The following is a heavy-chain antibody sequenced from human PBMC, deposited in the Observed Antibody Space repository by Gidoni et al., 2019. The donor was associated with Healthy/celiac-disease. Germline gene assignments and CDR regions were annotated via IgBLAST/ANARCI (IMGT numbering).Heavy chain of an antibody. CDR1: GFTFSSYA. V-gene: IGHV3-23*01. CDR3: AKLPVSVRFLEWPQYYFDY. Sequence: AASGFTFSSYAMSWVRQAPGKGLEWVSAMSGSGGSTYDADSVKGRFTISRDNSKNTLYLQMNSLRAEDTAVYYCAKLPVSVRFLEWPQYYFDYWGQGTLVTVSS. D-gene: IGHD3-3*01. CDR2: MSGSGGST. J-gene: IGHJ4*02.